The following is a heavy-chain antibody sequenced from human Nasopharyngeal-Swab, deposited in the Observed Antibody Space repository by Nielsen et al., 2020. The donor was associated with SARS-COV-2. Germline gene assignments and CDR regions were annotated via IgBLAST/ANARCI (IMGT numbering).Heavy chain of an antibody. Sequence: SCAASGFTFSDYYMSWIRQAPGKGLEWVSYISSSGSTIYYADSVKGRFTISRDNAKNSLYLQMNSLRAEDTAVYYCARVPRAYYDILTGYSSTYYFDYWGQGTLVTVSS. J-gene: IGHJ4*02. CDR2: ISSSGSTI. D-gene: IGHD3-9*01. V-gene: IGHV3-11*01. CDR3: ARVPRAYYDILTGYSSTYYFDY. CDR1: GFTFSDYY.